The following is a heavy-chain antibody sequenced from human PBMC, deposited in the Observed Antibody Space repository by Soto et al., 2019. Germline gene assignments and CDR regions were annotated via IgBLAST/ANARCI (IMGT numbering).Heavy chain of an antibody. V-gene: IGHV4-39*01. Sequence: QLQLQESDPGLVKPSETLSLTCTVSGGSISSSSYYWGWIRQPPGKGLEWIGSIYYSGSTYYNPSLKSRVTISVDTSKNQFSLKLSSVTAADTAVYYCARGETYYYGSGSYFDYWGQGTLVTVSS. D-gene: IGHD3-10*01. CDR1: GGSISSSSYY. CDR3: ARGETYYYGSGSYFDY. CDR2: IYYSGST. J-gene: IGHJ4*02.